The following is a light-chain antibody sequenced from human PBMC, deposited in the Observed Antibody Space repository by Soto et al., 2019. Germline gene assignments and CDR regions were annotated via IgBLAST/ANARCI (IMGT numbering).Light chain of an antibody. CDR2: GAS. J-gene: IGKJ1*01. V-gene: IGKV3-20*01. CDR1: QSVSSSY. CDR3: QQFGSSPWT. Sequence: EIVLTQSPGTLSLSPEERATLSCRASQSVSSSYLAWYQQKPGQAPRLLIYGASSRATGIPDRFSGSGSGTDFTLTISRLEPEDSAVYYCQQFGSSPWTLGQGTKVEIK.